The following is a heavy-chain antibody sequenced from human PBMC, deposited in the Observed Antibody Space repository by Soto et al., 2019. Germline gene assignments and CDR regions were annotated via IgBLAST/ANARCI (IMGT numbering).Heavy chain of an antibody. V-gene: IGHV3-7*01. Sequence: GGSLRLSCAASGFTFSRYWMSWVRQAPGKGLECVANIKQDGSEKYYVDSVKGRFTISRNNAKNSLYLQMNSLRAEDTDVYYCARSNRGHMDVWGQGTTVTVSS. CDR3: ARSNRGHMDV. CDR2: IKQDGSEK. J-gene: IGHJ6*02. D-gene: IGHD2-8*01. CDR1: GFTFSRYW.